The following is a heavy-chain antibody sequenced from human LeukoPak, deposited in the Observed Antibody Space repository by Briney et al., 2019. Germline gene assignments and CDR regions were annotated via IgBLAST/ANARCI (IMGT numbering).Heavy chain of an antibody. CDR3: ARDLWGSYSTGSYLDY. J-gene: IGHJ4*02. CDR2: IKEDGSVM. Sequence: GGSLRLSCAVSGFPFTNYWMSWVRQAPGKGLEWVANIKEDGSVMYYVDSLKGRFTISRDSAQNSLYPQMNSLRVEDTAVYFCARDLWGSYSTGSYLDYWGQGALVTVSS. D-gene: IGHD6-19*01. CDR1: GFPFTNYW. V-gene: IGHV3-7*01.